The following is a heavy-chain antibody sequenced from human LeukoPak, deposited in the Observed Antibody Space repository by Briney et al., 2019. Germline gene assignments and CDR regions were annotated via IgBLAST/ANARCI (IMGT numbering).Heavy chain of an antibody. V-gene: IGHV3-23*01. Sequence: GGSLRLSCAASGFTFSSYAMSWVRQTPGKGLEWVSGITASGGSTYHADSVKGRFTISRDNSINTLNLQMNNLRAEDTAIYYCAKGLGFWSGYYTPFDYWGQGSSVTVSS. J-gene: IGHJ4*02. CDR3: AKGLGFWSGYYTPFDY. CDR2: ITASGGST. D-gene: IGHD3-3*01. CDR1: GFTFSSYA.